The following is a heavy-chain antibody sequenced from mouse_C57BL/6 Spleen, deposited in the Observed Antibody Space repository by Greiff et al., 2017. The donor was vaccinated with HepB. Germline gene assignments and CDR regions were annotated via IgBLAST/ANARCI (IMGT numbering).Heavy chain of an antibody. J-gene: IGHJ4*01. V-gene: IGHV14-4*01. CDR2: IDPENGDT. CDR1: GFNIKDDY. Sequence: DVKLVESGAELVRPGASVKLSCTASGFNIKDDYMHWVKQRPEQGLEWIGWIDPENGDTEYASKFQGKATITADTSSNTAYLQLSSLTSEDTAVYYCTAYYAMDYWGQGTSVTVSS. CDR3: TAYYAMDY.